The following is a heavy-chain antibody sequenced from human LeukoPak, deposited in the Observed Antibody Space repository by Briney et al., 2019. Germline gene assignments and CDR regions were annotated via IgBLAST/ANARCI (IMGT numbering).Heavy chain of an antibody. J-gene: IGHJ4*02. D-gene: IGHD3-3*01. CDR1: GFTFSSYW. CDR2: INSDGSST. CDR3: AGGKRITIFGVVTPYFDY. Sequence: GGSLRLSCAASGFTFSSYWMHWVRQAPGKGLVWVSRINSDGSSTSYADSVKGRFTISRDNAKNTLYLQMNSLRAEDTAVYYCAGGKRITIFGVVTPYFDYWGQGTLVTVSS. V-gene: IGHV3-74*01.